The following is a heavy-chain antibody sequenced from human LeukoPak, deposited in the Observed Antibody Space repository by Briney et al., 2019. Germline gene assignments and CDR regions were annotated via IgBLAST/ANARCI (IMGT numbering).Heavy chain of an antibody. CDR2: IYYSGST. D-gene: IGHD3-22*01. CDR1: GGSISSYY. Sequence: SETLSLTCTVSGGSISSYYWSWIRQPPGKGLEWIGYIYYSGSTNYNPSPKSRVTISVGTSKNQFSLKLSSVTAADTAVYYCASLRHYYDSSGYYFDAFDIWGQGTMVTVSS. V-gene: IGHV4-59*08. CDR3: ASLRHYYDSSGYYFDAFDI. J-gene: IGHJ3*02.